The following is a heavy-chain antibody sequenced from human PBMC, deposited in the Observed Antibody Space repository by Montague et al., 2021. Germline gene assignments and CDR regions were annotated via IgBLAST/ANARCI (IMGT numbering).Heavy chain of an antibody. D-gene: IGHD6-13*01. CDR3: ARGRLATGDFDY. V-gene: IGHV4-31*03. J-gene: IGHJ4*02. CDR1: GDSLSSVGYS. CDR2: MYYSGST. Sequence: TLSLTCTVSGDSLSSVGYSWTWIRQHPGKGLEWIGNMYYSGSTYYNPSLRSRVTISGDTSKNHFSLRPTSVTAADTAVYYCARGRLATGDFDYWGQGTLVTVSS.